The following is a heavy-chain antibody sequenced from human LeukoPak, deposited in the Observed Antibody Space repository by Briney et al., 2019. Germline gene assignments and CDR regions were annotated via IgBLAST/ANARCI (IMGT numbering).Heavy chain of an antibody. V-gene: IGHV3-23*01. J-gene: IGHJ1*01. CDR1: GFTFSSYA. CDR2: ISGSGGST. D-gene: IGHD6-13*01. Sequence: GGSLRLSCAASGFTFSSYAMSWVRQAPGKGLEWVSAISGSGGSTYYADSVEGRFTISRDNSKNTLYLQMNSLRAEDTAVYYCAKTTGIAAAGTGSGYFQHWGQGTLVTVSS. CDR3: AKTTGIAAAGTGSGYFQH.